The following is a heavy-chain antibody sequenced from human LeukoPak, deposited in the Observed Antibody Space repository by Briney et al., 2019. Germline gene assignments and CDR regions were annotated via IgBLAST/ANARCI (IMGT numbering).Heavy chain of an antibody. Sequence: GRSLRLSCAASGFTFSSYGMHWVRQAPVKGLEWVAVIWYDGSNKYYADSVKGRFTISRDNSKNTLYLQMNSLRAEDTAVYYCARVGYSSGWSDYWGQGTLVTVSS. CDR2: IWYDGSNK. J-gene: IGHJ4*02. CDR1: GFTFSSYG. CDR3: ARVGYSSGWSDY. V-gene: IGHV3-33*01. D-gene: IGHD6-19*01.